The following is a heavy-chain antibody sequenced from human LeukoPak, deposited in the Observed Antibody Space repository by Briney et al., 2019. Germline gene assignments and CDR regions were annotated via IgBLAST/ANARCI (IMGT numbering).Heavy chain of an antibody. Sequence: HPGGSLRLSCAGSGFTFRSYGMTWVRQAPGKGVEWVSSITGSGDSTYSADSVKGRLTISRDNSKNTLYLQMNSLRAEDTAVYYCAKGEGDSCYSRVQHWGQGTLVTVSS. D-gene: IGHD2-15*01. CDR1: GFTFRSYG. CDR3: AKGEGDSCYSRVQH. V-gene: IGHV3-23*01. J-gene: IGHJ1*01. CDR2: ITGSGDST.